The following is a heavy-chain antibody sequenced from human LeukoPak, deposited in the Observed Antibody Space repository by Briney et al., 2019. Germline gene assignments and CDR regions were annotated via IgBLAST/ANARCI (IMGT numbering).Heavy chain of an antibody. J-gene: IGHJ4*02. CDR2: ITGSGNRT. Sequence: GGSLRLSCAAAGFTFSRDAMSWVRQAPGKGLEWVSAITGSGNRTYYAASVKGRFTISRDNSKNTLYLQMNSLEAADTAVYLCAKGLITMIDYWGQGTLVSVSS. D-gene: IGHD3-22*01. CDR3: AKGLITMIDY. CDR1: GFTFSRDA. V-gene: IGHV3-23*01.